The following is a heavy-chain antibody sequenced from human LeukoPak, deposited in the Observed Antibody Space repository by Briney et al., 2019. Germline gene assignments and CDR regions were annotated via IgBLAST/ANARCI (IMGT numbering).Heavy chain of an antibody. Sequence: GGSLRLSCAASGFTFSSYGMHWVRQAPGKGLEWVAVIWYDGSNKYYADSVKGRLTISRDNSKNTLYLQMNSLRAEDTAVYYCAKSDDFWSGYLSGYWGQGTLVTVSS. V-gene: IGHV3-33*06. D-gene: IGHD3-3*01. CDR2: IWYDGSNK. J-gene: IGHJ4*02. CDR1: GFTFSSYG. CDR3: AKSDDFWSGYLSGY.